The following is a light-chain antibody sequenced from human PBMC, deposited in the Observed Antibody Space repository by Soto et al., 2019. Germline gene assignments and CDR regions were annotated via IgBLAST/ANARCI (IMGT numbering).Light chain of an antibody. Sequence: QSVLTQPPSVSGAPGQRVTISCTGISSNIGAGYDVHWYLQLPGTAPKLLIYGNSNRPSGVPDRFSGSKSGTSASLAITGLQAEDEADYYCQSYDSSLSGVVFGGGTKLTVL. CDR1: SSNIGAGYD. CDR2: GNS. CDR3: QSYDSSLSGVV. J-gene: IGLJ2*01. V-gene: IGLV1-40*01.